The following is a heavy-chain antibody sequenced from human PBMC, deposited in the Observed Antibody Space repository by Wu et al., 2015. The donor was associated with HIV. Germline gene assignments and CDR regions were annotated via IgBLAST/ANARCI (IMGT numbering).Heavy chain of an antibody. D-gene: IGHD2-2*01. CDR3: ARVGCSSISCWYYFDY. J-gene: IGHJ4*02. CDR1: GYRFTSHG. Sequence: QVQLVQSGAEVKKPGASVKVSCKASGYRFTSHGISWVRQAPGQGLEWMGWISTYNGNRNYVQKFQGGVTMTTDTSTNTAYMELRSLRSDDTAIYYCARVGCSSISCWYYFDYWGQGTLVTVSS. CDR2: ISTYNGNR. V-gene: IGHV1-18*01.